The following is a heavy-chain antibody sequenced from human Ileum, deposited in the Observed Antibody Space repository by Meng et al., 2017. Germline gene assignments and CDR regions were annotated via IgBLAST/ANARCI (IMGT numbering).Heavy chain of an antibody. CDR1: GFTLSNYW. D-gene: IGHD1-14*01. CDR3: ARGGINHAFDI. CDR2: IDTDESST. J-gene: IGHJ3*02. Sequence: GESLKISCAASGFTLSNYWMHWVRRAPGKGLEWVSRIDTDESSTRHADSVKGRFTVSRDNGKNTMYLQMNSLRVEDTAVYYCARGGINHAFDIWGQGTMVTVSS. V-gene: IGHV3-74*01.